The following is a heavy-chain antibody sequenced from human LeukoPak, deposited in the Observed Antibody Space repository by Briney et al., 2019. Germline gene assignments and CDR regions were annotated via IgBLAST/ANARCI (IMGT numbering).Heavy chain of an antibody. CDR2: ISSSSSTI. D-gene: IGHD4-17*01. CDR1: GFTFSSYS. V-gene: IGHV3-48*04. J-gene: IGHJ5*02. Sequence: GGSLRLSCAASGFTFSSYSMNWVRQAPGKGLEWVSYISSSSSTIYYADSVKGRFTISRDNAKNSLYLQMNSLRAEDTALYYCAKDISGDGPGWFDPWGQGTLVTVSS. CDR3: AKDISGDGPGWFDP.